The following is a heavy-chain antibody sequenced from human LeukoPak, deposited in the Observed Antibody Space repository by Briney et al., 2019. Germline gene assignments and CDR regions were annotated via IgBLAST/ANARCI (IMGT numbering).Heavy chain of an antibody. CDR2: NKQRESI. J-gene: IGHJ4*02. CDR1: GGSFSGYY. V-gene: IGHV4-34*01. CDR3: ARGVDGYNYFEY. Sequence: PSETLPLTCAVYGGSFSGYYWSWIRQPPGKGLEWIGPNKQRESIDYRRALSRRGVLSLEMAKNQFTLKVSSVTAADTAVYYCARGVDGYNYFEYWGQGTLVTVSS. D-gene: IGHD5-24*01.